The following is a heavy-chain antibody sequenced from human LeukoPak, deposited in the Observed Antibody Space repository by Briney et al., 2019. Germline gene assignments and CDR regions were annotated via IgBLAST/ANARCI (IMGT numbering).Heavy chain of an antibody. Sequence: SETLSLTCTVSGGSISSGDYYWSWLRQSPGQGLEGIVNIFYTGSTYYNPSLQSRITVAIYTSKYQLYLKLVSVTDADAAYYSCARVSRRAYYYDSSGYYAGDYWGQGTLVTVSS. CDR1: GGSISSGDYY. J-gene: IGHJ4*02. CDR3: ARVSRRAYYYDSSGYYAGDY. D-gene: IGHD3-22*01. CDR2: IFYTGST. V-gene: IGHV4-30-4*01.